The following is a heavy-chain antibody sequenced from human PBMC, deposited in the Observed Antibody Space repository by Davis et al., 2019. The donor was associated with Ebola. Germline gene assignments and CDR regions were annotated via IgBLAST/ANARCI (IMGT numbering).Heavy chain of an antibody. D-gene: IGHD4-17*01. CDR1: GITFSRHW. V-gene: IGHV3-30*03. Sequence: GESLKISCADSGITFSRHWMTWVRQAPGKGLEWVAVISNDETSKYYADSVQGRFTISRDNSKNTLYLQMNSLKTEDTAVYYCTAQAHVLSYGGYIPISYYYYYAMDVWGQGTTVTVSS. CDR3: TAQAHVLSYGGYIPISYYYYYAMDV. J-gene: IGHJ6*02. CDR2: ISNDETSK.